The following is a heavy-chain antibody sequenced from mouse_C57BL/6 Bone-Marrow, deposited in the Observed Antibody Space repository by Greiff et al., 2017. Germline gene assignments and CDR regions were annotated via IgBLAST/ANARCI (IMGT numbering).Heavy chain of an antibody. CDR1: GYTFTDYY. Sequence: VQLQQSGPELVKPGASVKISCKASGYTFTDYYMNWVKQSHGKSLEWIGDINPNNGGTSYNQKFKGKATLTVDKSSSTAYMELRSLTAEDSAVYYWPIYYDYAFAYWGQGTLVTVSA. V-gene: IGHV1-26*01. J-gene: IGHJ3*01. CDR3: PIYYDYAFAY. CDR2: INPNNGGT. D-gene: IGHD2-4*01.